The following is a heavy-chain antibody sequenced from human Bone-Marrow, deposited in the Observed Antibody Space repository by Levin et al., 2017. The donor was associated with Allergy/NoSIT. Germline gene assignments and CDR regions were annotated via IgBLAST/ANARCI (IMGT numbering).Heavy chain of an antibody. Sequence: LGESLKISCKAVGYSFTDNWIAWMRRTPGNGLEWLGIIYPRDSDARYSPSFQGQVTISADNSISTTYLQWSSLKASDTAVYYCARHVQWHRWYYYDSWGQGTLVTVSS. V-gene: IGHV5-51*01. J-gene: IGHJ4*02. D-gene: IGHD6-19*01. CDR3: ARHVQWHRWYYYDS. CDR2: IYPRDSDA. CDR1: GYSFTDNW.